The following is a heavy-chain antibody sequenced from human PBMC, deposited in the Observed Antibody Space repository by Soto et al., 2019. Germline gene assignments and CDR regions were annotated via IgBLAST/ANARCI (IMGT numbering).Heavy chain of an antibody. D-gene: IGHD6-19*01. Sequence: EVQILESGGALIQPGGSLRLSCAASGFTSSMTWVRQAPGKGLEWVSASDFSGRLTYYADSVKGRFTIFRDTSVNTLFLQMKSLRTEDTAVYYCANILVGQGLVPGGYWGGGTLVTVTS. CDR3: ANILVGQGLVPGGY. V-gene: IGHV3-23*01. CDR2: SDFSGRLT. J-gene: IGHJ1*01. CDR1: GFTSS.